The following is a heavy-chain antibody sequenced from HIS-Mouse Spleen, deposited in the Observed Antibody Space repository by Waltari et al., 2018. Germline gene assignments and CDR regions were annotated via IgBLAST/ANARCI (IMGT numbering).Heavy chain of an antibody. V-gene: IGHV2-70*15. CDR1: GFSLSTSGMC. D-gene: IGHD6-19*01. J-gene: IGHJ4*02. CDR3: ARIAEGYTSGWYAFDY. CDR2: IDWDDDK. Sequence: QVTLRESGPALVKPTQTLTLTCTFFGFSLSTSGMCVSWIRQPPGKALEWLARIDWDDDKYYSTSLKTRLTISRDTSKNQVVLTMTNMDPLDTATYYCARIAEGYTSGWYAFDYWGQGTLVTVSS.